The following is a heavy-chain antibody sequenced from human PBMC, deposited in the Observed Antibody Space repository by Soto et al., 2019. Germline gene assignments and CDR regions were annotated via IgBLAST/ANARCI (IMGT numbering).Heavy chain of an antibody. D-gene: IGHD3-3*01. V-gene: IGHV1-69*06. J-gene: IGHJ5*02. CDR3: ARGYYDFWSGYLQYNWFDH. CDR2: IIPIFGTA. Sequence: GXSVKVSCKASVGTFSSYAISWVRQAPGQGLEWMGGIIPIFGTANYAQKFQGRVTITADKSTSTAYMELSSLRSEDTAVYYCARGYYDFWSGYLQYNWFDHWGQGTLVTVSS. CDR1: VGTFSSYA.